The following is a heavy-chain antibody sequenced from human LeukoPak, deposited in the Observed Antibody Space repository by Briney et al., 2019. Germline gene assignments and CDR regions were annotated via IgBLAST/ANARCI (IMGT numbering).Heavy chain of an antibody. CDR3: AKPYSSGWYGFDP. CDR1: GFTFNNYV. D-gene: IGHD6-19*01. CDR2: ISASGGST. V-gene: IGHV3-23*01. J-gene: IGHJ5*02. Sequence: QTGGSLRLSCAASGFTFNNYVMSWVRQAPGKGLEWVSVISASGGSTYNADSVKGRFTISRDNSKNTLYLQMNSLRAEDTAVYYCAKPYSSGWYGFDPWGQGTLVTVSS.